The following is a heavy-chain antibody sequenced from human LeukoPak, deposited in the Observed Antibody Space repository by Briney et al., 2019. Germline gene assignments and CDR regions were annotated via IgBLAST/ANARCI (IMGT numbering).Heavy chain of an antibody. J-gene: IGHJ3*02. CDR2: IKHDGSEK. D-gene: IGHD1-26*01. V-gene: IGHV3-7*01. CDR1: GFSFSNYW. CDR3: AREPMVGATRENAFDI. Sequence: GGSLRLSCEASGFSFSNYWMSWVRQAPGKGLEWVANIKHDGSEKYYVDSVKGRFTISRDNGKNSLYVQMNSLSVEDTAVYYCAREPMVGATRENAFDIWGQGTMVTVSS.